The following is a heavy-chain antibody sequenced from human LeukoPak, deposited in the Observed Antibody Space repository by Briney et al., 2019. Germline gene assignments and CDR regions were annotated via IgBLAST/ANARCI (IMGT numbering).Heavy chain of an antibody. D-gene: IGHD3-22*01. CDR2: IYNTETT. CDR3: ARLDPYDSSGYSYFDY. Sequence: SETLSLTCTVSGGSISSYYWSWIRQPPGKGLEWIGYIYNTETTNYNPSLKSRVTVSLDTSKNQFSLKLSSVTAADTAVYYCARLDPYDSSGYSYFDYWGQGTLVTVSS. J-gene: IGHJ4*02. CDR1: GGSISSYY. V-gene: IGHV4-59*12.